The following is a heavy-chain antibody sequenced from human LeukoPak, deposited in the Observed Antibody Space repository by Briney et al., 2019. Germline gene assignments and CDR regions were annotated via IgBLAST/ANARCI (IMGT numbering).Heavy chain of an antibody. V-gene: IGHV4-39*07. Sequence: SETLSLTCTASGGSISSSSYYWGWIRQPPGKGLEWIGSIYYSGSTYYNPSLKSRVTISVDTSKNQFSLKLSSVTAADTAVYYCARVGVAVAGTTAFDIWGQGTMVTVSS. CDR1: GGSISSSSYY. CDR2: IYYSGST. CDR3: ARVGVAVAGTTAFDI. D-gene: IGHD6-19*01. J-gene: IGHJ3*02.